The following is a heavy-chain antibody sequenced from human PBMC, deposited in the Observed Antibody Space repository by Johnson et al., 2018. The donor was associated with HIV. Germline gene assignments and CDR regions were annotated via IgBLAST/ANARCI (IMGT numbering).Heavy chain of an antibody. D-gene: IGHD6-19*01. CDR2: LSGSGGST. V-gene: IGHV3-23*04. J-gene: IGHJ3*02. CDR3: ARERVAVTGPTRAFDI. Sequence: LVESGGGLVQPGGSLRLSCAASGFSFSSYAMSWVRQAPGKGLEWVSALSGSGGSTYYAASVKCRFTISRDNSKNTLYLQMNSLTAEDTAVYYCARERVAVTGPTRAFDIWGQGTMVIVSS. CDR1: GFSFSSYA.